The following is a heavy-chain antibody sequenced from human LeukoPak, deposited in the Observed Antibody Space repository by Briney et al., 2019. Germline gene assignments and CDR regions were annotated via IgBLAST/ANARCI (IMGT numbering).Heavy chain of an antibody. V-gene: IGHV4-59*01. Sequence: KPGGSLRLSCAASGFTFSDYYMSWIRQAPGKGLEWIGYIYYSGSTNYNPSLKSRVTISVDTSKNQFSLKLSSVTAADTAVYYCARETKMGYSSSWYYYYYGMDVWGQGTTVTVSS. CDR1: GFTFSDYY. CDR3: ARETKMGYSSSWYYYYYGMDV. J-gene: IGHJ6*02. CDR2: IYYSGST. D-gene: IGHD6-13*01.